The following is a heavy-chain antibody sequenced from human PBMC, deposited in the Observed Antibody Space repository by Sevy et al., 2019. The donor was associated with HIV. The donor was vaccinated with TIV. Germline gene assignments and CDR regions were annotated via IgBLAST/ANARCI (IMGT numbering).Heavy chain of an antibody. V-gene: IGHV3-11*06. D-gene: IGHD2-8*01. CDR2: ISSSSSYT. J-gene: IGHJ3*02. Sequence: GSSLRLSCAASGFTFSDYYMSWIRQAPGKGLEWVSYISSSSSYTNYADSVKGRFTISRDNAKNSLYLQMNSLRAEDTAVYYCARTRRVAYGVEAFDIWGQGTMVTVSS. CDR3: ARTRRVAYGVEAFDI. CDR1: GFTFSDYY.